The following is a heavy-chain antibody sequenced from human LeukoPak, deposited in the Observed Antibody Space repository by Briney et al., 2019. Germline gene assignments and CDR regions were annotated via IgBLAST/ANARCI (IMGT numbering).Heavy chain of an antibody. J-gene: IGHJ6*02. CDR1: GYTLTELS. V-gene: IGHV1-24*01. Sequence: VASVKVSCKVSGYTLTELSMHWVRQAPGKGLEWMGGFDPEDGETIYAQKFQGRVTMTRNTSISTAYMELSSLRSEDTAVYYCARVDGGVRYYYYGMDVWGQGTTVTVSS. CDR3: ARVDGGVRYYYYGMDV. D-gene: IGHD3-16*01. CDR2: FDPEDGET.